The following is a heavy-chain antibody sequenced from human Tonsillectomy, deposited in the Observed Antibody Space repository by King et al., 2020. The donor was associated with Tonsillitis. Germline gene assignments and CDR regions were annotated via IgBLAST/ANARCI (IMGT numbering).Heavy chain of an antibody. D-gene: IGHD4-11*01. J-gene: IGHJ5*02. Sequence: VQLQQWGAGLLKPSETLSLTCAVYGGSLSGYYWTWIRQPPGKGLEWIGEINHSGSPNYNPSLKSRATISIDTARNQFSLKVRSGTAANTAVYYCAETPSNFFAAWGQGTLVTV. CDR1: GGSLSGYY. CDR3: AETPSNFFAA. V-gene: IGHV4-34*01. CDR2: INHSGSP.